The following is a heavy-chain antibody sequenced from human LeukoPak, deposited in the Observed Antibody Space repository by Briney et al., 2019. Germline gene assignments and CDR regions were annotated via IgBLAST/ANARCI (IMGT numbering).Heavy chain of an antibody. J-gene: IGHJ4*02. Sequence: GGSLRLSCAASGSTFSSYSMNWVRQAPGKGLEWVSSISSSRSYIYYADSVKGRFTISRDNAKNSLYLQMNSLRAEDTAVYYCASQIAAARDYWGQGTLVTVSS. CDR3: ASQIAAARDY. CDR1: GSTFSSYS. CDR2: ISSSRSYI. D-gene: IGHD6-13*01. V-gene: IGHV3-21*01.